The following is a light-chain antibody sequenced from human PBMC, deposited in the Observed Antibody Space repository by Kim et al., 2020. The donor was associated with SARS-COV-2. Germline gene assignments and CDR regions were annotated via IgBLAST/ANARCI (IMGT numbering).Light chain of an antibody. J-gene: IGKJ1*01. Sequence: ASVGDRVTITCRASQGISTNVAWYQQEPGKVPNLLIYDASALQSGVPSRFSGSGSGTDFTLTISSLKPEDVATYYCQKYNGAPWTFGQGTKVDIK. CDR3: QKYNGAPWT. CDR2: DAS. V-gene: IGKV1-27*01. CDR1: QGISTN.